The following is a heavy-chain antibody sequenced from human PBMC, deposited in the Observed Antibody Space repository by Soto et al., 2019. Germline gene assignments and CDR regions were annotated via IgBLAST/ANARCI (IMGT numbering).Heavy chain of an antibody. V-gene: IGHV1-18*01. D-gene: IGHD3-22*01. CDR2: ISAYNGNT. CDR3: ASFSYYYDSSGYFIFDY. J-gene: IGHJ4*02. CDR1: GYTFTSYG. Sequence: ASVKVSCKASGYTFTSYGISWVRQAPGQGLEWMGWISAYNGNTNYAQKLQGRVTMTTDTSTSTAYMELRSLRSDDTAVYYCASFSYYYDSSGYFIFDYWGQGTLVTVSS.